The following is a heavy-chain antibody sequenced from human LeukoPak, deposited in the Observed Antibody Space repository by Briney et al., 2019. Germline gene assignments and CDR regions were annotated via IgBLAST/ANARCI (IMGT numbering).Heavy chain of an antibody. Sequence: GGSLRLSCAASGFTVSRNYMSWVRQAPGKGLEWVSILYSDGSTYHADSVKGRFTISRDNSKNTLYLQMNRLRAEDTAVYYCARDFNPSYSSYNYYYMDVWGKGTTVTVSS. D-gene: IGHD2-2*02. CDR3: ARDFNPSYSSYNYYYMDV. CDR2: LYSDGST. J-gene: IGHJ6*03. V-gene: IGHV3-53*01. CDR1: GFTVSRNY.